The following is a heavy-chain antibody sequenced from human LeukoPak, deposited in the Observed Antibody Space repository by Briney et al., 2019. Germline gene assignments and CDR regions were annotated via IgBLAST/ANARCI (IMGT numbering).Heavy chain of an antibody. J-gene: IGHJ4*02. V-gene: IGHV4-34*01. CDR3: ARGLRSTTVVKGGYFDY. D-gene: IGHD4-23*01. CDR2: INHSGST. CDR1: GGSFSGYY. Sequence: ASETLSLTCAVYGGSFSGYYWRWVRQPPGKGLEWVGEINHSGSTNYHPYLKSRVTISVDTSKNQFSLKLSSVTAADTAVYCCARGLRSTTVVKGGYFDYWGQGTLVTVSS.